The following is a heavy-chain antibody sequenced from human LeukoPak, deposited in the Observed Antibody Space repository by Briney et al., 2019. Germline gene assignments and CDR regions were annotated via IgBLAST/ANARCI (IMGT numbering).Heavy chain of an antibody. CDR1: GFTFSSYS. CDR2: ISSSSTTI. D-gene: IGHD5-24*01. V-gene: IGHV3-48*01. Sequence: PGGSLRLSCAASGFTFSSYSMNWVRQAPGKGLEWVSYISSSSTTIYYADSVRGRFTISRDNAKNSLYLQMNSLRAEDTAVYYCARGRDGYTIDVFDIWGQGTMVTVSS. J-gene: IGHJ3*02. CDR3: ARGRDGYTIDVFDI.